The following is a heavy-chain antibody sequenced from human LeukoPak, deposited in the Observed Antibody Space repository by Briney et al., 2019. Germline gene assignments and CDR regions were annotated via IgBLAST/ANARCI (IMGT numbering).Heavy chain of an antibody. CDR3: ARDMDV. J-gene: IGHJ6*03. CDR2: IYSGGRT. V-gene: IGHV3-66*01. Sequence: GSLRLSCAASGFTVSSNYMSWVRQAPGKGLEWVSIIYSGGRTSYADSVKGRFTMSRDDSKNTLYLQMNSLRGEDTAVYYCARDMDVWGKGTTVTVSS. CDR1: GFTVSSNY.